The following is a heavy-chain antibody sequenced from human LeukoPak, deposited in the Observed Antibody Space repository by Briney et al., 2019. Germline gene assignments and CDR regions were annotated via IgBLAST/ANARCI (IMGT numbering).Heavy chain of an antibody. Sequence: SETLSLTCTVSGGSISSYYWSWIRQPPGKGLEWLGYIYYSGSTNYNPSLKSRVTISVDTSKNQFSLKLSSVTAADTAVYYCARVTEGDGIFDYWGQGTLVTVSS. CDR1: GGSISSYY. V-gene: IGHV4-59*01. J-gene: IGHJ4*02. D-gene: IGHD5-24*01. CDR2: IYYSGST. CDR3: ARVTEGDGIFDY.